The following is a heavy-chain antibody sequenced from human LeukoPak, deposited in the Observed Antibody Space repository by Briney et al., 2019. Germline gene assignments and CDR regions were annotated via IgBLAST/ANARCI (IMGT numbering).Heavy chain of an antibody. J-gene: IGHJ4*02. CDR1: GFTFSSYG. D-gene: IGHD3-10*01. Sequence: PGGSLRLSCAASGFTFSSYGMHWVRQAPGKGLEWVAVISYDGSNKYYADSVKGRFTISRDNSKNTLYLQMNSLRAEDTAVYYCASLDYYGLKNYWGQGTLVTVSS. CDR3: ASLDYYGLKNY. V-gene: IGHV3-30*03. CDR2: ISYDGSNK.